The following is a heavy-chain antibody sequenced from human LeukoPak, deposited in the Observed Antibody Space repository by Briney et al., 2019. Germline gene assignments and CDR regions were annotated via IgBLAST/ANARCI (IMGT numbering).Heavy chain of an antibody. CDR1: GFTFSEYA. CDR3: XXXXXXRXXXXXDN. V-gene: IGHV3-30-3*01. Sequence: GRSLRLSCAASGFTFSEYAMHWVRQAPGKGLEWVAVISXDGRQKYXXXXXXXRFTISRDNPKNTLYLQMNSLRDDDTAEYYCXXXXXXRXXXXXDNWGQGTLVTXSP. CDR2: ISXDGRQK. J-gene: IGHJ4*02.